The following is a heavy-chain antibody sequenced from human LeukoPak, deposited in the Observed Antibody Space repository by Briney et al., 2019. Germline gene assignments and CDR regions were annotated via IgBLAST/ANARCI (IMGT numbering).Heavy chain of an antibody. Sequence: GGSLRLSCAASGFTFSSYRMNWVRQAPGKGLEWVSSISSSSSYIYYADSVKGRFTISRDNAKNSLYLQMNSLRAEDTAVYYCARGRNYYDSSGYYYVGGDYWGQGTLVTVSS. CDR3: ARGRNYYDSSGYYYVGGDY. D-gene: IGHD3-22*01. J-gene: IGHJ4*02. CDR1: GFTFSSYR. CDR2: ISSSSSYI. V-gene: IGHV3-21*01.